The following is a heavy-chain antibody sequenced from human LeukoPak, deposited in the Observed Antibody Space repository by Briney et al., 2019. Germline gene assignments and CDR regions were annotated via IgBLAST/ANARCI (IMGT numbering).Heavy chain of an antibody. CDR1: GFTFSSYS. Sequence: PGGSLRLSCAASGFTFSSYSMNWVRQAPGKGLEWVSSISSSSSYIYYADSVKGRFTISRDNAKNSLYLQMNSLRAEDTAVYYCARDGLRFAATPMDVWGKGTTVTVSS. J-gene: IGHJ6*03. CDR3: ARDGLRFAATPMDV. CDR2: ISSSSSYI. D-gene: IGHD3-10*01. V-gene: IGHV3-21*01.